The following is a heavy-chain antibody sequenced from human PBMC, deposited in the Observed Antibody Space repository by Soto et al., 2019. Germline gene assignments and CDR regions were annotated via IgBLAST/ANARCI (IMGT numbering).Heavy chain of an antibody. V-gene: IGHV3-9*01. CDR3: VKDNLAGGADV. J-gene: IGHJ6*02. CDR2: MYSSGDV. CDR1: GFALRDSA. Sequence: VQLVGSGGALVQPGGSLRLSCATSGFALRDSAMHWVRQVSGGGLQWVSGMYSSGDVGYAGSVRGRFTMSRDVARNALFLQMSSLTADDTALYYCVKDNLAGGADVWGQGTTVTVSS. D-gene: IGHD3-10*01.